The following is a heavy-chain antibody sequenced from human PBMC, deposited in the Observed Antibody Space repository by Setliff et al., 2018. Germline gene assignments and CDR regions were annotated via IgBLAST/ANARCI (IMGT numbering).Heavy chain of an antibody. CDR1: GFTISYYA. Sequence: PGGSLRLSCAASGFTISYYAIHWVRQAPGKGLEWVAVSRYAENYQYYADSVKGRFTISRDNSENTLYLQMNSLRPDDTAVYHCARSGGGSSGLDYWGQGTLVTVSS. D-gene: IGHD2-15*01. V-gene: IGHV3-30-3*01. CDR2: SRYAENYQ. J-gene: IGHJ4*02. CDR3: ARSGGGSSGLDY.